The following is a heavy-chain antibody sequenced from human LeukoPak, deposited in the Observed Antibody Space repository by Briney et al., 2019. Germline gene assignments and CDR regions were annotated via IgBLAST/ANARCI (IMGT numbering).Heavy chain of an antibody. CDR1: GGSISSGGYS. J-gene: IGHJ4*02. D-gene: IGHD3-22*01. V-gene: IGHV4-30-2*01. CDR3: ARVRNSRAYGADFDY. CDR2: IYHSGST. Sequence: PSETLSLTCAVSGGSISSGGYSWCWIRQPPGKGLEWIGYIYHSGSTYYNPSLKSRVTISVDRSKNQFSLKLSSVTAADTAVYYCARVRNSRAYGADFDYWGQGTLVTVSS.